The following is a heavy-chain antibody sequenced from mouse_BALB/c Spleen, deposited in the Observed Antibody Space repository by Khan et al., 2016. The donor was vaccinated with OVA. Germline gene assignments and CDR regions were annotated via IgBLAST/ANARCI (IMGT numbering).Heavy chain of an antibody. Sequence: VQLVESGPGLVAPSQSLSITCNVSGFSLTNYGVHWLRQPPGKGLEWLGVIWAGGSTNYNSDLMSRLSISKDNSKGRVFLKMNSLQTDDTAMYYCATLYGNEPYWGQGTLVTVSA. CDR1: GFSLTNYG. J-gene: IGHJ3*01. V-gene: IGHV2-9*02. CDR2: IWAGGST. D-gene: IGHD2-1*01. CDR3: ATLYGNEPY.